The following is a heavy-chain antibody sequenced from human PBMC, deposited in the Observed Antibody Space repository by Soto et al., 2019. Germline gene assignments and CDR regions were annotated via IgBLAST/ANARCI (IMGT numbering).Heavy chain of an antibody. Sequence: ASVKVSCKASGYTFTSYAMHWVRQAPGQRLEWMGWINAGNGNTKYSQKFQGRVTITRDTSASTAYMELSSLRSEDTAVYYCARFYDSSGYYSGFDPWGQGTLVTV. CDR3: ARFYDSSGYYSGFDP. D-gene: IGHD3-22*01. V-gene: IGHV1-3*01. CDR2: INAGNGNT. J-gene: IGHJ5*02. CDR1: GYTFTSYA.